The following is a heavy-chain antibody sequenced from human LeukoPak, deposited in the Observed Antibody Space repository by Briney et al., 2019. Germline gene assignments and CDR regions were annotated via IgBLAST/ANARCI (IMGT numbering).Heavy chain of an antibody. J-gene: IGHJ4*02. Sequence: GGSLRLSCAASGFTFSSYAMSWVRQAPGKGLEWVSAIRGSGGSTYYADSVKGRFTISRDNSKNTLYLQMNSLRAEDTAVYYCAKSVNSYGLRDYWGQGTLVTVSS. V-gene: IGHV3-23*01. CDR2: IRGSGGST. D-gene: IGHD5-18*01. CDR3: AKSVNSYGLRDY. CDR1: GFTFSSYA.